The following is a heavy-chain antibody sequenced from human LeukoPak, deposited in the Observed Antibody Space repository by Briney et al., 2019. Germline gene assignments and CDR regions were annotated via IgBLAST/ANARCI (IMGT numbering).Heavy chain of an antibody. CDR3: AKDKGGLRSLRAFDI. D-gene: IGHD4-17*01. V-gene: IGHV3-30*02. CDR2: IRYDGSNK. Sequence: GGSLRLSCAASGFTFSSYGMHWVRQAPGKGLEWVAFIRYDGSNKYYADSVKGRFTISRDNSKNTLYLQMNSLRAEDTAVYYCAKDKGGLRSLRAFDIWGQGTMVTVSS. J-gene: IGHJ3*02. CDR1: GFTFSSYG.